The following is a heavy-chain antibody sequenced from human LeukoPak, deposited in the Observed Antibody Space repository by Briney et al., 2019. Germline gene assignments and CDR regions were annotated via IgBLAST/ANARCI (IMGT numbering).Heavy chain of an antibody. V-gene: IGHV1-18*01. D-gene: IGHD6-19*01. CDR1: GYTFSNYG. J-gene: IGHJ5*02. CDR3: ARGHSFSSGYNWFDP. Sequence: ASVKVSCKASGYTFSNYGLSWVRQAPGQGLEWMGRISAYNGNTNYVQKFQGRVTMTRNTSISTACMELSSLRSEDTAVYYCARGHSFSSGYNWFDPWGQGTLVTVSS. CDR2: ISAYNGNT.